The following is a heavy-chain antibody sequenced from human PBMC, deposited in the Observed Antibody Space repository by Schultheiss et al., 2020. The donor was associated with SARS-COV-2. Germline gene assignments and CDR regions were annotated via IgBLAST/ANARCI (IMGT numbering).Heavy chain of an antibody. CDR2: ISWNSGSI. CDR1: GFTFSSYA. D-gene: IGHD6-13*01. CDR3: ARGSSSWYWFDP. V-gene: IGHV3-9*01. Sequence: SLKISCAASGFTFSSYAMHWVRQAPGKGLEWVSGISWNSGSIGYADSVKGRFTISRDNAKNSLYLQMNSLRAEDTAVYYCARGSSSWYWFDPWGQGTLVTVSS. J-gene: IGHJ5*02.